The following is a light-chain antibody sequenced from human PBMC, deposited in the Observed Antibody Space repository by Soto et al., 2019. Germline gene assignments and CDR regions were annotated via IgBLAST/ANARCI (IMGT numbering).Light chain of an antibody. V-gene: IGLV2-14*01. Sequence: SLLPQPSSVSGAPGQSITISCPGTSSDVGGYNYVSWYQQHPGKAPKFMIYDVSNRPSGVSNRFSGSKSGNTASLTISGLQAEDEADYYCCSYTTSNTRQIVFGTGTKVTVL. CDR3: CSYTTSNTRQIV. CDR2: DVS. CDR1: SSDVGGYNY. J-gene: IGLJ1*01.